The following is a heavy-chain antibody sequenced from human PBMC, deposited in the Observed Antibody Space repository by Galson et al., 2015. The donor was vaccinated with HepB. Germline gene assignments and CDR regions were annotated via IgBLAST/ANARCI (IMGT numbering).Heavy chain of an antibody. D-gene: IGHD3-9*01. CDR1: GFTFSSYA. CDR3: AKERAILTGADPRNYFDY. V-gene: IGHV3-23*01. J-gene: IGHJ4*02. Sequence: SLRLSCAASGFTFSSYAMSWVRQAPGKGLEWVSAISGSGGSTYYADSVKGRFTISRDNSKNTLYLQMNSLRAEDTAVYYCAKERAILTGADPRNYFDYWGQGTLVTVSS. CDR2: ISGSGGST.